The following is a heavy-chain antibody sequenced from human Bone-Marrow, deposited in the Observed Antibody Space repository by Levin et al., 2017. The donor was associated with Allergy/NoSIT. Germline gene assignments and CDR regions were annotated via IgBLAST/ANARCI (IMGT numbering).Heavy chain of an antibody. CDR3: ARDYSSSWQDAFDI. CDR2: IWYDGSNK. J-gene: IGHJ3*02. Sequence: PGASVKVSCAASGFTFSSYGMHWVRQAPGKGLEWVAVIWYDGSNKYYADSVKGRFTISRDNSKNTLYLQMNSLRAEDTAVYYCARDYSSSWQDAFDIWGQGTMVTVSS. CDR1: GFTFSSYG. V-gene: IGHV3-33*01. D-gene: IGHD6-13*01.